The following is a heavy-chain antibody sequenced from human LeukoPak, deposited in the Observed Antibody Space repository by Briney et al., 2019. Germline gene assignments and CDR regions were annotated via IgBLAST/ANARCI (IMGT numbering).Heavy chain of an antibody. CDR2: INHSGST. D-gene: IGHD6-13*01. J-gene: IGHJ4*02. CDR1: GGSFSGYY. CDR3: AREAAAGYFDY. V-gene: IGHV4-34*01. Sequence: SETLSLTCAVYGGSFSGYYWSWIRQPPGKGLEWIGEINHSGSTNYNPSLKSRVTISVDTSKNQFSLKLSSVTAADTAVYYCAREAAAGYFDYWGQGILVTVSS.